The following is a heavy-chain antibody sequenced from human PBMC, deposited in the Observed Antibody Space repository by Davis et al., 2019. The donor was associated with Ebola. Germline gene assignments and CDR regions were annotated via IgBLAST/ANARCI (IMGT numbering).Heavy chain of an antibody. CDR3: AREWSSSSCMDV. D-gene: IGHD6-6*01. CDR1: GGSFSGYY. Sequence: PSETLSLTCAVYGGSFSGYYWSWIRQPPGKGLEWIGSIYYSGSTYYNPSLKSRVTISVDTSKNQFSLKLTSVTAADTAVYYCAREWSSSSCMDVWGKGTTVTVSS. V-gene: IGHV4-59*12. J-gene: IGHJ6*03. CDR2: IYYSGST.